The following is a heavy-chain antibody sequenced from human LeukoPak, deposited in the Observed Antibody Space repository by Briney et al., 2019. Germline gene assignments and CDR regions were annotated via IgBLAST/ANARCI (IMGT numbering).Heavy chain of an antibody. J-gene: IGHJ4*02. CDR3: ARDLPYSSSWESIDY. V-gene: IGHV1-18*01. Sequence: VASVKVSCKASGYTFNSYGISWVRQAPGQGLEWMGWISAYNGNTKHEQKLQGRVTMTRDTSTSTAYMELRSLRSDDTAVYYCARDLPYSSSWESIDYWGQGTLVTVSS. D-gene: IGHD6-13*01. CDR1: GYTFNSYG. CDR2: ISAYNGNT.